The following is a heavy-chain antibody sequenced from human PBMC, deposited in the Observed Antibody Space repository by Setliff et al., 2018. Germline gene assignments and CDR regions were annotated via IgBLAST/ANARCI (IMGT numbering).Heavy chain of an antibody. CDR1: GGSISSSNW. J-gene: IGHJ3*02. CDR2: IYYSGST. CDR3: ARDPLTTNRRRAFDI. D-gene: IGHD4-17*01. V-gene: IGHV4-4*02. Sequence: LSLTCAVSGGSISSSNWWSWVRQPPGKGLEWIGYIYYSGSTYYNPSLKSRVTISVDTSKNQFSLRLSSVTAADTAVYYCARDPLTTNRRRAFDIWGQGTMVT.